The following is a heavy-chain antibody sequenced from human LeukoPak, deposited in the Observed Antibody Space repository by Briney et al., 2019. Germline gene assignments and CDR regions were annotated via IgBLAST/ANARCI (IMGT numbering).Heavy chain of an antibody. D-gene: IGHD5-24*01. CDR2: ISSSSRYI. Sequence: PGGSLRLSCAASGFTFSSYSMNWVRQAPGKGLEWVSSISSSSRYIYYADSVKGRFTISRDNAKNSLYLQMNSLRAEDTAVYYCARERGRWLQLRAFDIWGQGTMVTVSS. CDR1: GFTFSSYS. CDR3: ARERGRWLQLRAFDI. J-gene: IGHJ3*02. V-gene: IGHV3-21*01.